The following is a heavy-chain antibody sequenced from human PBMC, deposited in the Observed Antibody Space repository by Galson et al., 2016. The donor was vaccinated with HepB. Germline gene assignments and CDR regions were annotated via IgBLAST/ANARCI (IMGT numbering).Heavy chain of an antibody. D-gene: IGHD3-16*01. Sequence: SETLSLTCTVSSGSIMSYYWSWIRQSPGKGLEWIGFVHWTGSTNYSPSLKNRVTISVDTSKKQFSLKLSSVTTADTAVYYCARGRGGATYYFYMDVWGKGTTVTVSS. J-gene: IGHJ6*03. CDR1: SGSIMSYY. V-gene: IGHV4-59*01. CDR3: ARGRGGATYYFYMDV. CDR2: VHWTGST.